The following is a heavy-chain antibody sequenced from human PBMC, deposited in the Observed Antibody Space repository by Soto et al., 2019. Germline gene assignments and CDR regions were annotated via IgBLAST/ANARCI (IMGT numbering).Heavy chain of an antibody. CDR2: IYYSGST. CDR1: GGSISSGDYY. J-gene: IGHJ2*01. D-gene: IGHD3-22*01. Sequence: QVQLQESGPGLVKPSQTLSLTCTVSGGSISSGDYYWSWIRQPPGKGLEWIGYIYYSGSTYYNPSLKSRVTLSVDTSKNPFSLKLSSVTAADTAVYYCARGGGSGYYPDRPNEYYWYFDLWGRGTLVTVSS. CDR3: ARGGGSGYYPDRPNEYYWYFDL. V-gene: IGHV4-30-4*01.